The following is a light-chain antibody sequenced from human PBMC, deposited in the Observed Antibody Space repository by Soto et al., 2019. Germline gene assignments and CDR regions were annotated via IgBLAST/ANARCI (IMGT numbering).Light chain of an antibody. CDR1: QSVSSSY. J-gene: IGKJ1*01. CDR2: GIS. V-gene: IGKV3-20*01. CDR3: EQYGSSPRT. Sequence: IVLTQSPGTLSLSPGERATLSCRASQSVSSSYLAWYQQKPGQARRLLIYGISSRPTGIPDRFSGSGSGTDLTITISRLEPEDFEVYYGEQYGSSPRTFGQGTKVDIK.